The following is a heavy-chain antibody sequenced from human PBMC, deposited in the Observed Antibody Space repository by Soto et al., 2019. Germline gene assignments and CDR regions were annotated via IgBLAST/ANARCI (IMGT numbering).Heavy chain of an antibody. Sequence: QVQLQESGPGLVKPSETLSLTCTVSGGSISSYYWSWIRQPPGKGLEWIGYIYYSGSTNYNPSLKSRVTISVDTSKNQFSLKLSSVTAADTAVYYCARVATSGYDPMEYYYYGMDVWGQGTTVTVSS. V-gene: IGHV4-59*01. J-gene: IGHJ6*02. CDR1: GGSISSYY. CDR2: IYYSGST. D-gene: IGHD5-12*01. CDR3: ARVATSGYDPMEYYYYGMDV.